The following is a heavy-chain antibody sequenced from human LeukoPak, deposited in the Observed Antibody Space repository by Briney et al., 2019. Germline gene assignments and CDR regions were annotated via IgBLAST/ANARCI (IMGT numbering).Heavy chain of an antibody. CDR2: IKQDGSEK. CDR3: ARDPQLGYCSSTSCHHRYYYYMDV. D-gene: IGHD2-2*01. Sequence: PGGSLRLSCAASGFTFSSYWMSWVRQAPGKGLEWVANIKQDGSEKYYVDSVKGRFTISRDNAKNSLYLQMNSLRAEDTAVYYCARDPQLGYCSSTSCHHRYYYYMDVWGKGTTVTVSS. J-gene: IGHJ6*03. V-gene: IGHV3-7*01. CDR1: GFTFSSYW.